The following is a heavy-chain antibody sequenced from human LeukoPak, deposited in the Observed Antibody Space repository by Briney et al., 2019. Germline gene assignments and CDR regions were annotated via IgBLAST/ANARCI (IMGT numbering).Heavy chain of an antibody. CDR1: GHTHTESS. Sequence: ASVTASCNLSGHTHTESSMHWVREAPGKGVEWMGGFDREEDEAIYAKKLQSRVTMAEDTSTDTANMELNSLRSEDTAVYYCATDSRGYYRSGLDIWGQGTMVTVSS. V-gene: IGHV1-24*01. D-gene: IGHD4-17*01. J-gene: IGHJ3*02. CDR3: ATDSRGYYRSGLDI. CDR2: FDREEDEA.